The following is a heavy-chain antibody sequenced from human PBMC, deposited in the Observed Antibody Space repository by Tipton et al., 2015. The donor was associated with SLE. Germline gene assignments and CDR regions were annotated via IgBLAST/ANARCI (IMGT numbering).Heavy chain of an antibody. J-gene: IGHJ4*02. CDR1: GYSISSGYY. D-gene: IGHD2-15*01. Sequence: TLSLTCAVSGYSISSGYYWGWFRQPPGKGLEWIGSIYRSGSTYYNPSLKSRVTISVDTSKNQFSLKLSSVTAADTAVYYCARHRFQSFTVVNWGQGTLVTVSS. CDR2: IYRSGST. V-gene: IGHV4-38-2*01. CDR3: ARHRFQSFTVVN.